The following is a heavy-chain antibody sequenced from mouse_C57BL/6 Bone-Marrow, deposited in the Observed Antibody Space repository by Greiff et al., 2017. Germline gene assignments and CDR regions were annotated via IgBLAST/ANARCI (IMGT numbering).Heavy chain of an antibody. CDR1: GFTFSDYG. D-gene: IGHD2-5*01. CDR2: ISNLAYSI. V-gene: IGHV5-15*01. Sequence: EVKLVESGGGLVQPGGSLKLSCAASGFTFSDYGMAWVRQAPRKGPEWVAFISNLAYSIYYADTVTGRFTISRENAKNPLYLEMSSLRSEDTAMYYCAAHNSNYESDAMGYWGQGTSVTVSS. J-gene: IGHJ4*01. CDR3: AAHNSNYESDAMGY.